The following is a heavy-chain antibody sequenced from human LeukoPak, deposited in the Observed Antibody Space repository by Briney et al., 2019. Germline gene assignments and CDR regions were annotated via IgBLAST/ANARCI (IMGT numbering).Heavy chain of an antibody. CDR2: IYYSGST. CDR3: ARPGSSSWGRFDP. Sequence: SETLSLTCTVSGGSISSSSCYWGWIRQPPGTGLEWIGSIYYSGSTYYNPSLKSRVTISVDTSMNQFSLKLSSVTAADTAVYYCARPGSSSWGRFDPWGQGTLVTVSS. CDR1: GGSISSSSCY. D-gene: IGHD6-13*01. V-gene: IGHV4-39*01. J-gene: IGHJ5*02.